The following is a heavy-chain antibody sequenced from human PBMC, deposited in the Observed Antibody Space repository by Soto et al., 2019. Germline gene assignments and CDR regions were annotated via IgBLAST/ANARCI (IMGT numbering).Heavy chain of an antibody. CDR2: IYSGGST. Sequence: EVQLVESGGGLVQPGGSLRLSCAASGFTVSTKYMSWVRQAPGKGLEWVSVIYSGGSTFYADSVRGRFTISRDNSKNTVNLQMNSLRAEDTAVYYCATTYYYGSGRSAAFDIWGQGTMVTVSS. CDR3: ATTYYYGSGRSAAFDI. D-gene: IGHD3-10*01. V-gene: IGHV3-66*01. J-gene: IGHJ3*02. CDR1: GFTVSTKY.